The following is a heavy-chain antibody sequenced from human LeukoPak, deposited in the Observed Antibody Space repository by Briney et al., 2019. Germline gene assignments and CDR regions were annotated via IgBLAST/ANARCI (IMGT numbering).Heavy chain of an antibody. CDR2: ISAYNGNT. J-gene: IGHJ6*02. Sequence: ASVKVSCKASGYTFTSYGISWVRQAPGQGLEWMGWISAYNGNTNYAQKLQGRVTMTTDTSTSTAYMELRSLRSDDTAVYYCARDERADYGSGGYYWDYYGMDVWGQGTTVTVSS. CDR1: GYTFTSYG. D-gene: IGHD3-10*01. CDR3: ARDERADYGSGGYYWDYYGMDV. V-gene: IGHV1-18*01.